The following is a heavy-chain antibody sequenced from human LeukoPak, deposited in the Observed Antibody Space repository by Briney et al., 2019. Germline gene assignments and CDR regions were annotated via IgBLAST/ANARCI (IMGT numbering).Heavy chain of an antibody. J-gene: IGHJ5*02. CDR3: ARGGTYGDYVGS. Sequence: GGSLRLSCAASGFTFSNYAMNWVRHAPGKGLEWVSLISGSTGSTYYADSVKGRFSISRDNSKNTVYLQMNSLRVEDTAVYYCARGGTYGDYVGSWGQGTLVTVSS. CDR2: ISGSTGST. CDR1: GFTFSNYA. D-gene: IGHD4-17*01. V-gene: IGHV3-23*01.